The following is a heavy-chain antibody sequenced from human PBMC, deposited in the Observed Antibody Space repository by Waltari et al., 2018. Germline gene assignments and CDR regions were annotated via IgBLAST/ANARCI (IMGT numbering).Heavy chain of an antibody. CDR2: MDPNGGDT. CDR3: ARWQKETDAFDI. D-gene: IGHD5-12*01. CDR1: GYTFITYD. Sequence: QVQLVQSGAEVKNPGASVKVSCKASGYTFITYDMNWVRQAAGQVLEWMGWMDPNGGDTGYAQKYEVRVSMTRDTSGSTAYMELSSLRPEETAVYYCARWQKETDAFDIWGQGTVVTVSP. J-gene: IGHJ3*02. V-gene: IGHV1-8*02.